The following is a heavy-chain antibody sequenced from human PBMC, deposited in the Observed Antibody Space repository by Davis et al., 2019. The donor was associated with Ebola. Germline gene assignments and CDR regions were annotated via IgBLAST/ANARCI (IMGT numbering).Heavy chain of an antibody. CDR1: GYTFTGYY. D-gene: IGHD5-18*01. J-gene: IGHJ6*04. Sequence: AASVKVSCKASGYTFTGYYMHWVRQAPGQGLEWMGRINPNSGGTNYAQKFQGRVTMTRDTSISTAYMELSRLRSDDTAVYYCASRGYSYGSHMDVWGKGTTVTVSS. CDR2: INPNSGGT. CDR3: ASRGYSYGSHMDV. V-gene: IGHV1-2*06.